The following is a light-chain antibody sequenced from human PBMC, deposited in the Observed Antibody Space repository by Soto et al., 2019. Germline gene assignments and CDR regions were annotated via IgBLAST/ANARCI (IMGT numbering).Light chain of an antibody. J-gene: IGKJ1*01. CDR1: QGIRND. Sequence: AIQMTQSPSSLSASVGDTVTITCRASQGIRNDLGWYQQKPGKAPNLLIYAASSLQSGFPSRFSGSGSGTDFTLTISSLQPEDFATYYCLQDYNYPRTFGQGTKVDIK. CDR2: AAS. CDR3: LQDYNYPRT. V-gene: IGKV1-6*01.